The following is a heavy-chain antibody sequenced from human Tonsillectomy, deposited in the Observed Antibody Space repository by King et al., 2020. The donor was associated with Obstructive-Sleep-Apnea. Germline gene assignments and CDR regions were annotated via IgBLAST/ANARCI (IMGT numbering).Heavy chain of an antibody. Sequence: VQLVESGGGVVQPGRSLRLSCAASGFTFSSYAMHWVRQAPGKGLEGVAVISFDGSNKYYADYVKGRFTISRDNSKNALYLQINSLRAEDTAVYYCARDHYHGGSGWSDYWGQGTLVTVSS. D-gene: IGHD6-19*01. J-gene: IGHJ4*02. CDR1: GFTFSSYA. V-gene: IGHV3-30*14. CDR3: ARDHYHGGSGWSDY. CDR2: ISFDGSNK.